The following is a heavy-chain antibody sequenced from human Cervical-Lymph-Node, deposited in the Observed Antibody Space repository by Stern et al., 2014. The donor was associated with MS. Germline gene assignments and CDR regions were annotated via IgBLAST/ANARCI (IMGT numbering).Heavy chain of an antibody. CDR3: ARGIWSFDL. D-gene: IGHD2-15*01. Sequence: VQLVQSGAEVKKPGESLAISCECSGYTFTTYWIGWVRQVPGKGLEWMGSIYPGDSDTTYNPSIEGQVTISADKSSSTASLQWSSLKASDTAVYYCARGIWSFDLWGQGTLVTVSS. CDR1: GYTFTTYW. J-gene: IGHJ5*02. CDR2: IYPGDSDT. V-gene: IGHV5-51*01.